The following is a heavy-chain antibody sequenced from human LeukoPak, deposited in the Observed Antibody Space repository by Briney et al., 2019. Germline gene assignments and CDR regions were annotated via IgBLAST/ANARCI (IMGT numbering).Heavy chain of an antibody. J-gene: IGHJ5*02. D-gene: IGHD3-3*01. V-gene: IGHV3-21*01. CDR3: ARAAAAWDFWSGYNWFDP. Sequence: GRSLRLSCAASGFTFSSYSMNWVRQAPGKGLEWVSSISSSSSYTYYADSVKGRFTISRENAKNSLYLQMNSLRAEDTAVYYCARAAAAWDFWSGYNWFDPWGQGTLVTVSS. CDR1: GFTFSSYS. CDR2: ISSSSSYT.